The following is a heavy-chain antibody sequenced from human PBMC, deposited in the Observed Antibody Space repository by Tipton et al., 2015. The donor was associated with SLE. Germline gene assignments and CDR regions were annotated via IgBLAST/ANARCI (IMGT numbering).Heavy chain of an antibody. CDR2: IKQDGSDK. V-gene: IGHV3-7*01. J-gene: IGHJ4*02. CDR3: AREENSGGYEY. CDR1: GFTFSDYW. D-gene: IGHD1-26*01. Sequence: SLRLSCEASGFTFSDYWMTWVRQAPGRGLEWVANIKQDGSDKNNADFVRGRFTTSRDNAKNSLYLQLNSLRAEDTAVYYCAREENSGGYEYWGQGTLVTVSS.